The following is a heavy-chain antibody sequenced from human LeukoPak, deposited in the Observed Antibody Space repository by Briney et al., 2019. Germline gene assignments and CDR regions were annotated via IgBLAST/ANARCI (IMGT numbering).Heavy chain of an antibody. J-gene: IGHJ4*02. CDR3: ARDLDSSGYYHVVDS. D-gene: IGHD3-22*01. V-gene: IGHV3-53*01. Sequence: PGGSLRLSCAASGFTVSSNYMSWVRQAPGKGLEWVSLISTSGRTHYADSVQGRFTISRDNSKNTLSLHMNSLRAEDTAVYYCARDLDSSGYYHVVDSWGQGALVTVSS. CDR2: ISTSGRT. CDR1: GFTVSSNY.